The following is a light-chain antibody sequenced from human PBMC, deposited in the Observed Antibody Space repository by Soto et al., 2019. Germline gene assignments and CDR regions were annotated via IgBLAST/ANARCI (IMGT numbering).Light chain of an antibody. CDR1: QIVSSSY. CDR2: GAS. Sequence: DIVLTQSPGTLSLSPGERATLSRRASQIVSSSYLAWYQQKRGQAPRLLIYGASSRATGIPDRFSGSGSGTDFTLTISRLEPGDFAVYYCQQYGSSRTFGQGTKVDIK. V-gene: IGKV3-20*01. CDR3: QQYGSSRT. J-gene: IGKJ1*01.